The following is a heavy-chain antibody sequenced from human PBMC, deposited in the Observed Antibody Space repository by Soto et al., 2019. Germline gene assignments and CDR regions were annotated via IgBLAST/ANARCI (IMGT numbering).Heavy chain of an antibody. Sequence: SETLSLTCAVYGGSFSGYYWSWIRQPPGKGLEWIGEINHSGSTNYNPSLKSRVTISVDASKNQFSLKLSSVTAADTAVYYCARGNHYGDYDYWGQGTLVTVSS. V-gene: IGHV4-34*01. CDR2: INHSGST. J-gene: IGHJ4*02. D-gene: IGHD4-17*01. CDR3: ARGNHYGDYDY. CDR1: GGSFSGYY.